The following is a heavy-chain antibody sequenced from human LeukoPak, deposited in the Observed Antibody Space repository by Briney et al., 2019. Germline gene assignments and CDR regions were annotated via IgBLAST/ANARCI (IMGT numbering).Heavy chain of an antibody. J-gene: IGHJ6*02. Sequence: PSETLSLTCTVSGGSISSGSYYWNWIRQPAGKGLEWIGRIYTSGSTNYNPSLKSRVTISMDTSKNQFSLKLSSVTAADTAVYYCASFSSGWYLYYYYGMDVWGQGTTVTVSS. V-gene: IGHV4-61*02. CDR3: ASFSSGWYLYYYYGMDV. CDR2: IYTSGST. CDR1: GGSISSGSYY. D-gene: IGHD6-19*01.